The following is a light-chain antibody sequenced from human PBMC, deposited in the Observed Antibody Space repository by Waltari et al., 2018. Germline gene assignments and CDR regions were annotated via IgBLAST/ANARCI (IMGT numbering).Light chain of an antibody. CDR3: QQSFSTLGT. Sequence: DIQMTQSPSSLSASVGDRVTITCRASQSISSYLNWYQQKPGKAPKLLIYAASSLQSGVPSRFSGSESGTDFTLTIRSLQPEDFATYYCQQSFSTLGTFGQGTTVEIK. CDR2: AAS. V-gene: IGKV1-39*01. CDR1: QSISSY. J-gene: IGKJ1*01.